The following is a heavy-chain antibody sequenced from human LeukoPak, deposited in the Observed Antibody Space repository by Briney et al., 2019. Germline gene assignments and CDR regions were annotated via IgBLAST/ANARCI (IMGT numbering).Heavy chain of an antibody. CDR2: INPNSDGR. V-gene: IGHV1-2*02. CDR1: GYSFSDYY. J-gene: IGHJ6*03. D-gene: IGHD2-15*01. CDR3: ARTPMGGHFYMDV. Sequence: ASVKVSCKASGYSFSDYYIHWVRQAPGQGLEWMGWINPNSDGRNYARKFQGRVTMTWDTSISTAYMALSSLTSDDTAVFFCARTPMGGHFYMDVWGEGTAVIVSS.